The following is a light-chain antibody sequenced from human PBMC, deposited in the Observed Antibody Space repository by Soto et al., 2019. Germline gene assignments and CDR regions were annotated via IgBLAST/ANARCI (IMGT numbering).Light chain of an antibody. Sequence: DIQMTQSPSTLSASVGDRVTITCRASQSISTWLAWYQQRPGKAPKLLIFAASNLETGVPSRFSGSGSGTEFTLTISSLQPDDFATYYCQQYSRYSITFGQGTKLEIK. CDR2: AAS. J-gene: IGKJ2*01. V-gene: IGKV1-5*01. CDR1: QSISTW. CDR3: QQYSRYSIT.